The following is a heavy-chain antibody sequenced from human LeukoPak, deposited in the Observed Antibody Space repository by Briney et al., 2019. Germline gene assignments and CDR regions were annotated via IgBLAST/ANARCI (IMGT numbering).Heavy chain of an antibody. CDR2: ISGSGGST. CDR3: AKVSHDILTGYSSFDY. V-gene: IGHV3-23*01. CDR1: GFTFSSYA. Sequence: GGSLRLSCAASGFTFSSYAMSWVRQAPGKGLEWVSAISGSGGSTYYAVSVKGRFTISRDNSKNTLYLQMNSLRAEDTAVYYCAKVSHDILTGYSSFDYWGQGTLVTVSS. J-gene: IGHJ4*02. D-gene: IGHD3-9*01.